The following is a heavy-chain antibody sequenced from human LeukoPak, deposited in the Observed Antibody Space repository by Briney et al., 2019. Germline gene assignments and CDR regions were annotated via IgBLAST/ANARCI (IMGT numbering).Heavy chain of an antibody. D-gene: IGHD5-24*01. CDR3: ARARRDGSNSYYFDY. V-gene: IGHV3-64*02. CDR2: INSKGDTT. J-gene: IGHJ4*02. CDR1: GFTFSSYA. Sequence: GGSLRLSCAASGFTFSSYAIHWVRQAPGKGLQFVSSINSKGDTTYYSDSVKGRFTISRDNSKNTLYLHMGGLRPEDMAVYYRARARRDGSNSYYFDYWGQGTLVTVSS.